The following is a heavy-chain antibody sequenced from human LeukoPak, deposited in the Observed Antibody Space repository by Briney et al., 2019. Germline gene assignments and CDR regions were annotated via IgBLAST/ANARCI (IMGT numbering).Heavy chain of an antibody. J-gene: IGHJ4*02. V-gene: IGHV3-21*01. Sequence: PGGSLRLSCAASGSTFSSYSMNWVRQAPGKGLEWVSSISSSSSYIYYADSVKGRFTISRDNAKNSLYLQMNSLRAEDTAVYYCARAHYSGNYGDFDYWGQGTLVTVSS. CDR2: ISSSSSYI. CDR1: GSTFSSYS. CDR3: ARAHYSGNYGDFDY. D-gene: IGHD1-26*01.